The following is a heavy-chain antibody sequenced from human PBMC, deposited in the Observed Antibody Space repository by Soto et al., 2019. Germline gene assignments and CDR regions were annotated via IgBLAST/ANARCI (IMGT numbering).Heavy chain of an antibody. CDR3: AKDILAYGDYEGLNFDY. V-gene: IGHV3-9*01. J-gene: IGHJ4*02. CDR2: ISWNSGSI. Sequence: DVQLVESGGGLVQPGRSLRLSCAASGFTFDDYAMHWVRQAPGKGLEWVSGISWNSGSIGYADSVKGRFTISRDNAKNSLYLQMNSLRAEDTALYYCAKDILAYGDYEGLNFDYWGQGTLVTVSS. CDR1: GFTFDDYA. D-gene: IGHD4-17*01.